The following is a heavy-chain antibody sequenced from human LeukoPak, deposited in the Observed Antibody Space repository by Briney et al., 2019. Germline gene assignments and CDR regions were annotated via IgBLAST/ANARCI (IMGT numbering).Heavy chain of an antibody. J-gene: IGHJ4*02. CDR3: AKRITVSAGFSFDS. V-gene: IGHV3-23*01. Sequence: GGSLRLSCAASGFTFSSYWMSWVRQAPGKGLEWVSSVSGGGTTTWYADSVKGRFSISRDDSKNMQFLQMNSLSPEDTALYFCAKRITVSAGFSFDSWGQGILVTVSS. D-gene: IGHD1-14*01. CDR1: GFTFSSYW. CDR2: VSGGGTTT.